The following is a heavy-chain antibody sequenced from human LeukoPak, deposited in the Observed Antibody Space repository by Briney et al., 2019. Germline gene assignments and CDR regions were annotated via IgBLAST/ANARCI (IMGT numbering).Heavy chain of an antibody. Sequence: PGGSLRLSCAASGFTFSSYGMHWVRQAPGKGLEWLAVIWYDGSNKYYADSVKGRFTISRDNSKNTLYLQMNSLRAEDTAVYYCASSILTGYYNYYGMDVWGQGTTVTVSS. V-gene: IGHV3-33*01. CDR2: IWYDGSNK. D-gene: IGHD3-9*01. CDR1: GFTFSSYG. CDR3: ASSILTGYYNYYGMDV. J-gene: IGHJ6*02.